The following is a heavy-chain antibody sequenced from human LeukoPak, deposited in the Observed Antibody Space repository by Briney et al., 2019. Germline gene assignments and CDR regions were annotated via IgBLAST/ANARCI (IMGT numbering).Heavy chain of an antibody. CDR1: GFTFSSHA. D-gene: IGHD2-15*01. Sequence: QSGGSLRLPCAASGFTFSSHAMNWVRQAPGKGLEWVSAVSGSGGYTYYADSVEGRFTISRDNSKNTLYLQLNSLRAEDTAVYYCAKDKGDIVVVEVAVMFDPYFDYWGQGVLVTVSS. CDR3: AKDKGDIVVVEVAVMFDPYFDY. CDR2: VSGSGGYT. J-gene: IGHJ4*02. V-gene: IGHV3-23*01.